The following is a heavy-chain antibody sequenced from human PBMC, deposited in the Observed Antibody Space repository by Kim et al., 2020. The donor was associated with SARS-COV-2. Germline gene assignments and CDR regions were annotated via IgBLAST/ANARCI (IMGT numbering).Heavy chain of an antibody. Sequence: SETLSLTCAVYGGSFSGYYWSWIRQPPGKGLEWIGEINHSGSTNYNPSLKSRVTISVDTSKNQFSLKLSSVTAADTAVYYCARGRITMVRGVIGYYYYMDVWGKGTTVTVSS. V-gene: IGHV4-34*01. D-gene: IGHD3-10*01. CDR1: GGSFSGYY. CDR2: INHSGST. J-gene: IGHJ6*03. CDR3: ARGRITMVRGVIGYYYYMDV.